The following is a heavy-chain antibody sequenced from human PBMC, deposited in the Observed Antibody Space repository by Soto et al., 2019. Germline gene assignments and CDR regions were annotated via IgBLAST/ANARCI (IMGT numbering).Heavy chain of an antibody. J-gene: IGHJ5*02. D-gene: IGHD3-22*01. V-gene: IGHV3-66*01. Sequence: HPGGSLRLSWAASGFTVSSNYMSWVRQAPGKGLEWVSVIYSGGTTYYADSVKGRFTISRDNSKNTLYLQMNSLRAEDTAVYYCARNGDSSDYRGWFDPWGQGTLVTVSS. CDR2: IYSGGTT. CDR3: ARNGDSSDYRGWFDP. CDR1: GFTVSSNY.